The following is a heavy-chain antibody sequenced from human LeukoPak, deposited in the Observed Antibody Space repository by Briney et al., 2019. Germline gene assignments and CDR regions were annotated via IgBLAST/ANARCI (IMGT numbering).Heavy chain of an antibody. D-gene: IGHD3-9*01. Sequence: GGSLRLSCAASGFTFGSYSMNWVRRAPGKGLEWVSSISSSSSYIYYADSVKGRFTISRDNAKNSLYLQMNSLRAEDTAVYYCAREAYDILTGYYPGYFDLWGRGTLVTVSS. CDR3: AREAYDILTGYYPGYFDL. CDR2: ISSSSSYI. CDR1: GFTFGSYS. J-gene: IGHJ2*01. V-gene: IGHV3-21*01.